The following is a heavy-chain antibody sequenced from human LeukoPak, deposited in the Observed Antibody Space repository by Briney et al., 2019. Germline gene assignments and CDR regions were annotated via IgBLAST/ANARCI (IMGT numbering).Heavy chain of an antibody. CDR1: GGSFSGYY. CDR2: INHSGST. D-gene: IGHD3-22*01. CDR3: ARSCYDSSGYYYRSAFDI. J-gene: IGHJ3*02. V-gene: IGHV4-34*01. Sequence: PSETLSLTCAVYGGSFSGYYWSWIRQPPGKGLEWIGEINHSGSTNYNPSLKSRVTISVDTSKNQFSLKLSSVTAADTAVYYCARSCYDSSGYYYRSAFDIWGQGTMVTVSS.